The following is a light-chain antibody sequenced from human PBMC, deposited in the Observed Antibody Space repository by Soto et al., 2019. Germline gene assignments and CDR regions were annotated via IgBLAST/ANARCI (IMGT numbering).Light chain of an antibody. CDR3: SSYTSTSLSV. CDR1: SRDVGGYNY. Sequence: QAVVTQPASVSGSPGQSITISCSGSSRDVGGYNYVSWYQQHPGKAPKLMIFDVSNRPSGVSIRFSGSKSGNTASLTISGLQTEDEADYYCSSYTSTSLSVFGSGTKLTVL. CDR2: DVS. J-gene: IGLJ1*01. V-gene: IGLV2-14*03.